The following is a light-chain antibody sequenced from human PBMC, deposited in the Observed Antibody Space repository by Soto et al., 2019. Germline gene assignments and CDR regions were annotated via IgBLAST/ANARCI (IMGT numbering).Light chain of an antibody. J-gene: IGKJ1*01. Sequence: IALTQSPGTLSLSPGERATLSCRASQSVSSSYLAWYQQKPGQAPRLLIYGASSRATGIPDRFSGSGSGTDFTLTISRLEPEDFAVYYCQQYGSSFTWTFGQGTKVDIK. V-gene: IGKV3-20*01. CDR2: GAS. CDR3: QQYGSSFTWT. CDR1: QSVSSSY.